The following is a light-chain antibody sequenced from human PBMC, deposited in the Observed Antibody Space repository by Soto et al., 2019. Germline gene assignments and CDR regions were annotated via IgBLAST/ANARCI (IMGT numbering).Light chain of an antibody. CDR3: QQRSNWPLT. CDR1: QSVSIY. V-gene: IGKV3-11*01. Sequence: EIVLTQSPATVSLSPGERATLSCRASQSVSIYLAWYQQKPGQAPRLLIYDASNRASDIPARFSGSGSETDFTLTISSLEPEDFAIYYCQQRSNWPLTFGGGTKLDIK. CDR2: DAS. J-gene: IGKJ4*01.